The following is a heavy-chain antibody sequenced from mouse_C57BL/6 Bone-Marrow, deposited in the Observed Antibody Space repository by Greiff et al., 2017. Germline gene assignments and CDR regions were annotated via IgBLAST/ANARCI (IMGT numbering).Heavy chain of an antibody. V-gene: IGHV1-81*01. CDR1: GYTFTSYG. CDR2: IYPRSGNT. J-gene: IGHJ2*01. CDR3: ARRAPYGSSY. D-gene: IGHD1-1*01. Sequence: VQLQQSGAELARPGASVKLSCKASGYTFTSYGISWVKQRTGQGLEWIGEIYPRSGNTYYNEKFKGKATLTADKSSSTAYMELRSLTSEDSAVYFCARRAPYGSSYWGQGTTLTVSS.